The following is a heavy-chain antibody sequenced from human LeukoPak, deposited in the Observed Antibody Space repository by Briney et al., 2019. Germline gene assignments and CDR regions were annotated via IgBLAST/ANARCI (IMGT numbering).Heavy chain of an antibody. V-gene: IGHV3-30*18. CDR3: AKDHSSGWYSEPYFDY. J-gene: IGHJ4*02. CDR2: ISYDGSNK. Sequence: PGRSLRLSCAASGFTFSSYGMHWVRQAPGKGLEWVAVISYDGSNKYYADSVKGRFTISRDNSKNTLYLQMNSLRAEDTAVYYCAKDHSSGWYSEPYFDYWGLGTLVTVSS. D-gene: IGHD6-19*01. CDR1: GFTFSSYG.